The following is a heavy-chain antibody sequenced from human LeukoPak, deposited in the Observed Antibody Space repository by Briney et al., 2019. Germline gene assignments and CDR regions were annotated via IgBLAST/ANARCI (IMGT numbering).Heavy chain of an antibody. CDR1: GGSMSSSSYY. Sequence: PSETLSLTCTVSGGSMSSSSYYWGWIRQPPGKGLEWIGSIYYSGSTCYNPSLKSRVTISVDTSKNQFSLKLSSVTAADTAVYYCARPDGGGDAFDIWGQGTMVTVSS. D-gene: IGHD4-23*01. CDR3: ARPDGGGDAFDI. V-gene: IGHV4-39*01. CDR2: IYYSGST. J-gene: IGHJ3*02.